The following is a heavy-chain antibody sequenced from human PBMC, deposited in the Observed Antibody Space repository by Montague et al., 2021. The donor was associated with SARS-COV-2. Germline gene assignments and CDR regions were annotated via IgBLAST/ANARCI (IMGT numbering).Heavy chain of an antibody. CDR3: SRAPSDRRSWYAFFDY. CDR1: GDSMNNYY. CDR2: INYSGST. D-gene: IGHD6-13*01. V-gene: IGHV4-59*07. J-gene: IGHJ4*02. Sequence: SDTLSLTCTVSGDSMNNYYWSWIRQPPGKGLEWIGYINYSGSTHXNPSLQSRVTLSKDTSKNQFSLRLTSVTAVDTAMYFCSRAPSDRRSWYAFFDYWGQGTLVTVSS.